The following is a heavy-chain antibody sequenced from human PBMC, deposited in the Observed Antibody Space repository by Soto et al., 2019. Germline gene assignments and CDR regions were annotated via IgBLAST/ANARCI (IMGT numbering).Heavy chain of an antibody. CDR1: GYTFTNYG. CDR3: ARVSYDFWSGYHPMEVLYMDV. Sequence: ASVKVSCKASGYTFTNYGISWVRQAPGQGLEWMGWISAYNGNTNYAQKLQGRVTMTTDTSTSTAYMELRSLRSEDTAVYYCARVSYDFWSGYHPMEVLYMDVWGKGTTVTVSS. V-gene: IGHV1-18*01. CDR2: ISAYNGNT. J-gene: IGHJ6*03. D-gene: IGHD3-3*01.